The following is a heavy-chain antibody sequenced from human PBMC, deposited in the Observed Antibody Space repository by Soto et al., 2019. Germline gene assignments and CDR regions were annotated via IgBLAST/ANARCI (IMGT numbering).Heavy chain of an antibody. J-gene: IGHJ4*02. V-gene: IGHV3-23*01. Sequence: EVQLLESGGALVQPGGSLRLSCAASGFTFSTYAMSWVRQAPGKGLEWVSAISGGGGSTYYADSVKGRFTISRDNSKNTLDLQMNSLRVEDTAVYYCAKDRQQWLSGGFDYWGQGTLVTVSS. CDR2: ISGGGGST. CDR3: AKDRQQWLSGGFDY. CDR1: GFTFSTYA. D-gene: IGHD6-19*01.